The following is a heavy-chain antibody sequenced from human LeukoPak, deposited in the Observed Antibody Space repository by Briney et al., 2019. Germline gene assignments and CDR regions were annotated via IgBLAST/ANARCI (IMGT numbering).Heavy chain of an antibody. CDR1: GFTVSRNY. CDR3: AREVGGGATNYFDY. V-gene: IGHV3-53*01. D-gene: IGHD1-26*01. Sequence: PGGSLRLSCAASGFTVSRNYMSWVRQAPGKGLEWVSVIYSADSAYYADFVRGRFTISRDNSENTLYLQMNSLRADDTAVYYCAREVGGGATNYFDYWGQGTLVTVSS. CDR2: IYSADSA. J-gene: IGHJ4*02.